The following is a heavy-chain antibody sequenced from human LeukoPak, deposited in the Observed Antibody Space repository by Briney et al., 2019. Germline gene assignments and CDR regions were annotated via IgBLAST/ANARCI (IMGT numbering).Heavy chain of an antibody. CDR1: GYTFTSYG. D-gene: IGHD3-3*01. V-gene: IGHV1-18*01. CDR3: ARDPDYDFWSGYLLSTYYYYGMDV. CDR2: ISAYNGNT. J-gene: IGHJ6*02. Sequence: ASVKVSCKASGYTFTSYGISWVRQAPGQGLEWMGWISAYNGNTNYAQKLQGRVTMTTDTSTSTAYMELRSLRSDDTAVYYCARDPDYDFWSGYLLSTYYYYGMDVWGQGTTVTVSS.